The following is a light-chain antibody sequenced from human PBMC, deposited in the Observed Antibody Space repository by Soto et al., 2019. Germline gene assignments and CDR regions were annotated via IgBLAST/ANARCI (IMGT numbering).Light chain of an antibody. J-gene: IGKJ1*01. CDR2: GAS. CDR3: QHYGSSRT. V-gene: IGKV3-20*01. CDR1: QSVSSS. Sequence: EIVLTQSPGTLSLSPGERATLSCRASQSVSSSLAWYQQKPGQAPRLLIYGASSRATGIPDRFSGSGSGPDFHLTISRLEAEDFAVYFCQHYGSSRTFGQGTKVDIK.